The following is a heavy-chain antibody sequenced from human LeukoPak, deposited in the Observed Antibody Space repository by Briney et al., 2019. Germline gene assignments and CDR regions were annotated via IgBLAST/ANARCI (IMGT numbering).Heavy chain of an antibody. CDR3: ARVSERITIFGVVIAYFDY. CDR2: ISAYSGNT. J-gene: IGHJ4*02. D-gene: IGHD3-3*01. CDR1: GYTFTSYG. Sequence: GASVKVSCKASGYTFTSYGISWVRQAPGQGLEWMGWISAYSGNTNYAQKLQGRVTMTTDTSTSTAYMELRSLRSDDTAVYYCARVSERITIFGVVIAYFDYWGQGTLVTVSS. V-gene: IGHV1-18*01.